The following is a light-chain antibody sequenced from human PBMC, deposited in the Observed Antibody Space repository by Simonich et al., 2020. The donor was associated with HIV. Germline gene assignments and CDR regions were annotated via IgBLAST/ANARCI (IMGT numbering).Light chain of an antibody. V-gene: IGKV1-39*01. CDR1: QSISNY. Sequence: DIQMTQSPSSLSASIGDRVTITCRASQSISNYLNWYLQKEGKAPKLLIYAASSLQSVVPSKFSGSGSGTDFTLTISSLQPEDFGTYYCQQSYSTPIAFGQGTRLEIK. CDR3: QQSYSTPIA. J-gene: IGKJ5*01. CDR2: AAS.